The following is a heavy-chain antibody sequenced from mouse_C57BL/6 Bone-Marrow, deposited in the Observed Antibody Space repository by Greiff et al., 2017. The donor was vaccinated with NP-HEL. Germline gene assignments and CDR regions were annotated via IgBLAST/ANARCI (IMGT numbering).Heavy chain of an antibody. CDR3: ARLDYGSSSYYAMDD. J-gene: IGHJ4*01. Sequence: EVKLVESGGGLVQPGGSLKLSCAASGFTFSDYGMAWVRQAPRKGPAWVAFISNLAYSIYYADTVTGRFTISSENAKNTLYLEMSSLRSEDTAMYYCARLDYGSSSYYAMDDWGQGTAVTVSS. CDR1: GFTFSDYG. V-gene: IGHV5-15*01. CDR2: ISNLAYSI. D-gene: IGHD1-1*01.